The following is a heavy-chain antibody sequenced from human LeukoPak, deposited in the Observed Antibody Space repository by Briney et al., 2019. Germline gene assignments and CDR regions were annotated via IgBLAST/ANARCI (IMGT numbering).Heavy chain of an antibody. J-gene: IGHJ5*02. CDR2: ISGSGGST. V-gene: IGHV3-23*01. D-gene: IGHD6-13*01. CDR1: GFTFSSYA. CDR3: AKDVRGAAADPDNWFDP. Sequence: GGSLRLSCAASGFTFSSYAMSWVRQAPGKGLEWVSAISGSGGSTYYADSVKGRLTISRDNSKNTLYLQMNSLRAEDTAVYYCAKDVRGAAADPDNWFDPWGQGTLVTVSS.